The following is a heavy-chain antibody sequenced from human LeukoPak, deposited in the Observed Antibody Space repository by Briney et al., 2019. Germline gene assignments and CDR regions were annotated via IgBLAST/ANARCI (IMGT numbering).Heavy chain of an antibody. V-gene: IGHV4-30-4*08. J-gene: IGHJ3*02. CDR2: IYYSGST. Sequence: SETLSLTCAVYGGSFSGYYWSWIRRPPGKGLEWIGYIYYSGSTYYNPSLKSRVSISVDTSKNQFSLKLSSVTAADTAVYYCARDLVAGDAFDIWGPGTMVTVSS. D-gene: IGHD5-12*01. CDR3: ARDLVAGDAFDI. CDR1: GGSFSGYY.